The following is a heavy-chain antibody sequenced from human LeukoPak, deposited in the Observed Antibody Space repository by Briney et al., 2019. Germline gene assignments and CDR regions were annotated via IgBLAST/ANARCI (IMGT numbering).Heavy chain of an antibody. D-gene: IGHD4-11*01. Sequence: SETLSLTCTVSGGSISSTTYYWAWIRQPPGKGLEWIGSIYYSGSTYYNPSLKSRVIISADTSKNQFSLKLSTVTAADTAVYYCARGSNTAGNYRAFDLWGQGTKVTVSS. V-gene: IGHV4-39*07. J-gene: IGHJ3*01. CDR3: ARGSNTAGNYRAFDL. CDR1: GGSISSTTYY. CDR2: IYYSGST.